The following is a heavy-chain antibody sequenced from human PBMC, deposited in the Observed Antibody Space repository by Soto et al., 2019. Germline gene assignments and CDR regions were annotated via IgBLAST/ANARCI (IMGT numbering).Heavy chain of an antibody. D-gene: IGHD4-17*01. V-gene: IGHV3-64D*08. CDR3: VKSSRDYGDYEEVLVGGYFDY. CDR1: GFTFSSYA. Sequence: GGSLSLSCSASGFTFSSYAMHWVRQAPGKGLEYVSAISSNGGSTYYADSVKGRFTISRDNSKNTLYLQMSSLRAEDTAVYYCVKSSRDYGDYEEVLVGGYFDYWGQGTLVTVSS. J-gene: IGHJ4*02. CDR2: ISSNGGST.